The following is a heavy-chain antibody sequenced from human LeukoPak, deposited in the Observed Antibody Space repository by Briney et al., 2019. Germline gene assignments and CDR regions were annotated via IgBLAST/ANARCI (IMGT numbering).Heavy chain of an antibody. J-gene: IGHJ4*02. CDR2: IQYTGTT. CDR3: ARGLVGGKYNYGPYFDS. Sequence: PSETLSLTCTVSGGSLNSHYWSWIRQSPGKGLEWIGYIQYTGTTNYNPSLKSRVTMSVDTSKKQFSLSLTSVSAADTAVYFCARGLVGGKYNYGPYFDSWGQGTLVTVSS. D-gene: IGHD5-18*01. V-gene: IGHV4-59*11. CDR1: GGSLNSHY.